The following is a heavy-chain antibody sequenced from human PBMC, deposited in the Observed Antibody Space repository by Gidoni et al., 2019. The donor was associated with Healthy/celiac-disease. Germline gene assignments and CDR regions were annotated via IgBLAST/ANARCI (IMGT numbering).Heavy chain of an antibody. V-gene: IGHV1-2*02. D-gene: IGHD6-13*01. CDR2: INPNSGGT. Sequence: VQLVQSGAEVKKPGASVKVSCKASGYTFTGYYMHWVRQAPGQGLEWMGWINPNSGGTNYAQTFQGRVTMTRDTSISTAYMELSRLRSDDTAVYYCARGSYIAAVRGMDVWGQGTTVTVSS. J-gene: IGHJ6*02. CDR3: ARGSYIAAVRGMDV. CDR1: GYTFTGYY.